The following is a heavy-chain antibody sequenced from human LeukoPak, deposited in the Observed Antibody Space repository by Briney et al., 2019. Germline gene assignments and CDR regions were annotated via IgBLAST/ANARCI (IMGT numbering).Heavy chain of an antibody. CDR2: ISSSSSYI. D-gene: IGHD1-14*01. CDR1: GFTFSSYS. Sequence: GGSLRLSCAASGFTFSSYSMNWVRQAPGKGLEWVSSISSSSSYIYYADSVKGRFTISRGNAKNSLYLQMNSLRAEDTAVYYCTTELDVRPNHYWGQGTLVTVSS. CDR3: TTELDVRPNHY. V-gene: IGHV3-21*01. J-gene: IGHJ4*02.